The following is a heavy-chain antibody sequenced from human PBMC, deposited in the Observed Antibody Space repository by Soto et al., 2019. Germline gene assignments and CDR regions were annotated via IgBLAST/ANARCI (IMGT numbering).Heavy chain of an antibody. D-gene: IGHD3-10*01. V-gene: IGHV1-69*13. CDR2: IIPIFGTA. J-gene: IGHJ6*02. Sequence: SVKVSCKASGGTFSSYAISWVRQAPGQGLEWMGGIIPIFGTANYAQKFQGRVTITADESTSTAYMELSSLRSEDTAVYYCARSIGYYYGKDVWGQGTTVTVSS. CDR3: ARSIGYYYGKDV. CDR1: GGTFSSYA.